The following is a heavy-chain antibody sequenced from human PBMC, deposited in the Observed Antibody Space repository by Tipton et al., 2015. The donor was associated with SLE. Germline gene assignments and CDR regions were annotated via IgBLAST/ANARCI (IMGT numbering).Heavy chain of an antibody. Sequence: TLSLTCTVSGGSISSSSYYWGWIRQPPGKGLEWIGSINYSGSTYYNPSLKSRVTISVDTSKNQFPLKLSSVTAADTAVYYCAPRQGIRFLEWLPFGPWGQGTLVTVSS. J-gene: IGHJ5*02. CDR3: APRQGIRFLEWLPFGP. V-gene: IGHV4-39*06. CDR1: GGSISSSSYY. D-gene: IGHD3-3*01. CDR2: INYSGST.